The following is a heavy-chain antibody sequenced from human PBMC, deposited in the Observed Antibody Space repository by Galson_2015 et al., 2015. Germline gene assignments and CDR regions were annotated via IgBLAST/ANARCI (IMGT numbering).Heavy chain of an antibody. CDR2: MNPNSGNT. D-gene: IGHD3-3*01. CDR3: ARGQGGVTIFGVVIPSYNWFDP. J-gene: IGHJ5*02. Sequence: SCKASGYTFTSYDINWVRQATGQGLEWMGWMNPNSGNTGYAQKFQGRVTMTRNTSISTAYMELSSLRSEDTAVYYCARGQGGVTIFGVVIPSYNWFDPWGQGTLVTVSS. V-gene: IGHV1-8*01. CDR1: GYTFTSYD.